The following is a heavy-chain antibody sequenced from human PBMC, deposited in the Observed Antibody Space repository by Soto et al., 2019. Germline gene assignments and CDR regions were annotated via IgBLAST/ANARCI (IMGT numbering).Heavy chain of an antibody. Sequence: QVQLQESGPGLVKPSETLSLTCTLSGGSISSYYWSWIRQPPGKGLEWIGYIYYSGSTNYNPSLKSRVTIPVNTPKNQFSLKRSSVTAADTAVYYCASRYGSSFDYWGQGTLVTVSS. CDR3: ASRYGSSFDY. CDR1: GGSISSYY. V-gene: IGHV4-59*08. D-gene: IGHD5-12*01. CDR2: IYYSGST. J-gene: IGHJ4*02.